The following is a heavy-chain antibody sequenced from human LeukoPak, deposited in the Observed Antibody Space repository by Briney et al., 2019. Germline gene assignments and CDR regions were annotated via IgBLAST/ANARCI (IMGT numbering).Heavy chain of an antibody. Sequence: GGSLRLSCAASGFTLSDYYMSWVRQAPGKGLEWVSYIGRSASAIYYADSVKGRFTIARDNAKNSLYLQMNSLRAEDTAVYYCARRRDSGSLQHFDYWGQGTPVTVSS. D-gene: IGHD1-26*01. CDR1: GFTLSDYY. CDR3: ARRRDSGSLQHFDY. V-gene: IGHV3-11*01. J-gene: IGHJ4*02. CDR2: IGRSASAI.